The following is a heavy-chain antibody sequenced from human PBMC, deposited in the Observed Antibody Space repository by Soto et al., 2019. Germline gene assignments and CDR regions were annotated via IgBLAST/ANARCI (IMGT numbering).Heavy chain of an antibody. Sequence: QVQLVQSGAEVKKPGASVKVSCKASGYTFTSYGISWVRQAPGQGLEWMGWISAYNGNTNYAQKLQCRVTMTTDTSTSTAYMELRSLRSDDTAVYYCARDSGHCSGGSCSKFGYYYYGMDVWGQGTTVTVSS. V-gene: IGHV1-18*01. D-gene: IGHD2-15*01. CDR3: ARDSGHCSGGSCSKFGYYYYGMDV. J-gene: IGHJ6*02. CDR1: GYTFTSYG. CDR2: ISAYNGNT.